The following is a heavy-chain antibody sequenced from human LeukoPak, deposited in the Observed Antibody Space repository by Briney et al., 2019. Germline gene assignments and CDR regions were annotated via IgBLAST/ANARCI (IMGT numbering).Heavy chain of an antibody. D-gene: IGHD2-15*01. J-gene: IGHJ3*02. V-gene: IGHV3-23*01. Sequence: GXSLRLFCATSRFTFSSYAMSWVRQAPGKGLEWVSAISGSGGSTYYADSVKGRFTISRDNSKNTLYLQMNSLRAEDTAVYYCAKDGCSGGSCYLDAFDIWGQGTMVTVSS. CDR1: RFTFSSYA. CDR3: AKDGCSGGSCYLDAFDI. CDR2: ISGSGGST.